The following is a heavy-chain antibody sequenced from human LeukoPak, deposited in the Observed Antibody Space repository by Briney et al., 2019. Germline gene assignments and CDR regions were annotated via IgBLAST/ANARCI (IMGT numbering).Heavy chain of an antibody. D-gene: IGHD2-15*01. CDR3: ARALGYCSGGSCTRGYNWFDP. CDR1: GGSISSGGYY. J-gene: IGHJ5*02. V-gene: IGHV4-39*01. CDR2: IYFGGST. Sequence: SETLSLTCTVSGGSISSGGYYWSWIRQPPGKGLEWIVSIYFGGSTYYNPSLKSRVIISVDTSMNQFSLKLSFVTTAGTAVYYCARALGYCSGGSCTRGYNWFDPWGQGTLVTVSS.